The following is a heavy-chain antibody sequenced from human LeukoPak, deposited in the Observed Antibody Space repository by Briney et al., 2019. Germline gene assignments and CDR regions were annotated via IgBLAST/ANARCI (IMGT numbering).Heavy chain of an antibody. CDR2: IFPSGGEI. Sequence: GGSLRLSCAASGFTFSSYGMSWVRQAPGKGLEWVSSIFPSGGEIHYADSVRGRFTISRDNSKSTLSLQMNSLRAEDTAIYYCATYRQVLLPFESWGQGTLVTVSS. CDR3: ATYRQVLLPFES. CDR1: GFTFSSYG. J-gene: IGHJ4*02. V-gene: IGHV3-23*01. D-gene: IGHD2-8*02.